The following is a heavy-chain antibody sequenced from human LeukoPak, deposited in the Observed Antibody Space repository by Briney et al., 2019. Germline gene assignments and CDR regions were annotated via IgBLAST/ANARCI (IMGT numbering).Heavy chain of an antibody. CDR1: GGTISSSNYY. CDR2: IYYSGTT. D-gene: IGHD1-26*01. V-gene: IGHV4-39*07. J-gene: IGHJ5*02. Sequence: SETLSLTCTVSGGTISSSNYYWGWIRQPPGKGLEWIGSIYYSGTTYYNPSLKSRVTTSVDTSKNQFSLKLRSVTAADTAVYFCARFSYQVGAAWSWFDPWGQGTLVTVSS. CDR3: ARFSYQVGAAWSWFDP.